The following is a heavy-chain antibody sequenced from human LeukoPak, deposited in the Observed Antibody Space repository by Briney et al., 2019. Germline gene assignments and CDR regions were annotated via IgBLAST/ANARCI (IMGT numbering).Heavy chain of an antibody. D-gene: IGHD3-3*01. V-gene: IGHV3-23*01. CDR1: GFNFSSFV. CDR2: ISASGRGT. CDR3: AKKSPIFGVVIPLFDY. Sequence: GGPLRLSCAGSGFNFSSFVMTWVRQAPGKGLEWVSSISASGRGTYYADSVKGRFTISRDNSKNTLYLQVNSLRAEDTAVYHCAKKSPIFGVVIPLFDYWGQGTLVSVSS. J-gene: IGHJ4*02.